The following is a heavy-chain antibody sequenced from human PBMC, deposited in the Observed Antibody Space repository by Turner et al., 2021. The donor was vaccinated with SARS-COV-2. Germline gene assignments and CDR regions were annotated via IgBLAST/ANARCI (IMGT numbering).Heavy chain of an antibody. CDR1: GFTFSSYG. V-gene: IGHV3-30*18. CDR3: AKGGDMGVVPIAPTFDY. J-gene: IGHJ4*02. Sequence: QVQLVESGGGGVQPGRSVRLSCAASGFTFSSYGMHWVRQAPGKGLEWVVVIANDGSNKYYAAAVKGRFTISRDNSKNMLYLQMNSLSAEATAVYYCAKGGDMGVVPIAPTFDYWGQGTLVTVSS. D-gene: IGHD2-2*01. CDR2: IANDGSNK.